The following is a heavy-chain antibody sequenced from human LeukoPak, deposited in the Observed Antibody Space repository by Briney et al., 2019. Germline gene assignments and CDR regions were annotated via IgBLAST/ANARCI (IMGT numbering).Heavy chain of an antibody. CDR3: ARGWGGYYGSGSYPPFDC. D-gene: IGHD3-10*01. CDR2: VSYDGSNK. CDR1: GFTFSTFA. Sequence: GGSLRLSCAASGFTFSTFAMHWVRQAPGKGLEWVAVVSYDGSNKYYGDSVKGRFTISRDNSKNTLYLQMNSLRPEDTAVYYCARGWGGYYGSGSYPPFDCWGQGTQVTVSP. V-gene: IGHV3-30-3*01. J-gene: IGHJ4*02.